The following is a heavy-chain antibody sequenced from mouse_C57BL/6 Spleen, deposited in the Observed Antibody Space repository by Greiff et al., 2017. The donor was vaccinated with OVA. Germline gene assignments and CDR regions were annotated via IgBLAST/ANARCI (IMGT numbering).Heavy chain of an antibody. CDR1: GFSLTSYG. Sequence: VQRVESGPGLVAPSQSLSISCTVSGFSLTSYGVSWVRQPPGQGLEWLGEIGGAGSTNYHSALISRLGNSKDNAKSQVFLQLNSLQTDDTAAYCCAKTGFAYWGQGTLVTVSA. D-gene: IGHD4-1*01. V-gene: IGHV2-3*01. CDR3: AKTGFAY. J-gene: IGHJ3*01. CDR2: IGGAGST.